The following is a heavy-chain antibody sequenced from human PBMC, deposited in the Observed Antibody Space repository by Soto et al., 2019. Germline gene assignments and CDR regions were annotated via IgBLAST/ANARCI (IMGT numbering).Heavy chain of an antibody. V-gene: IGHV4-59*01. CDR3: ARGVFPRVHNNWFDP. Sequence: SETLSLTCTVSGGSISSYYWSWIRQPPGKGLEWIGYIYYSGSTNYNPSLKSRVTISVDTSKNQFSLKLSSVTAADTAVYYCARGVFPRVHNNWFDPWGQGTLVTVSS. CDR1: GGSISSYY. CDR2: IYYSGST. J-gene: IGHJ5*02. D-gene: IGHD1-1*01.